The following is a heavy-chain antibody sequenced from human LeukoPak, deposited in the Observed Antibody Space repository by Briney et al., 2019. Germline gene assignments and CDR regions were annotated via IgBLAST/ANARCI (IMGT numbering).Heavy chain of an antibody. V-gene: IGHV1-69*13. CDR3: ARDHYDRPPYYYYMDV. D-gene: IGHD3-10*02. CDR2: IIPIFGTA. J-gene: IGHJ6*03. CDR1: GGTFSSYA. Sequence: SVKVSCKASGGTFSSYAISWVRQAPGQGLEWMGGIIPIFGTANYAQKFQGRVTITADESTSTAYMELSSLRSEDTAVYYCARDHYDRPPYYYYMDVWGKGTTVTVSS.